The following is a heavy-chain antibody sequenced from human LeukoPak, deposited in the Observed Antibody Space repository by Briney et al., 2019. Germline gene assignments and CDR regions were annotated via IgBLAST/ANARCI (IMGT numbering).Heavy chain of an antibody. J-gene: IGHJ4*02. CDR3: ARDGGDVGGSYHIPDY. D-gene: IGHD2-15*01. Sequence: GSLKLSCTASGFTFTSYYMHWVRQAPGQGLEWMGIINTSGGSTSYAQKFQGRVTMTRDMSTSTVYMELSSLRSEDTAVYYCARDGGDVGGSYHIPDYGGQGPLVTVSS. V-gene: IGHV1-46*01. CDR2: INTSGGST. CDR1: GFTFTSYY.